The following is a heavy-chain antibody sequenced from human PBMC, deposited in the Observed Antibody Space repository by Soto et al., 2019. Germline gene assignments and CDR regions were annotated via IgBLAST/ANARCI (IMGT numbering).Heavy chain of an antibody. J-gene: IGHJ5*02. V-gene: IGHV4-61*01. CDR2: IYYSGST. CDR3: AREDRRSNWFDP. Sequence: SETLSLTCTVSGGSVSSGIYYWSWIRQPPGKGLEWIGYIYYSGSTNYNPSLKSRLTISVDTSKNQFSLKLSSVTAADTAVYYCAREDRRSNWFDPWGQGTLVTVSS. CDR1: GGSVSSGIYY.